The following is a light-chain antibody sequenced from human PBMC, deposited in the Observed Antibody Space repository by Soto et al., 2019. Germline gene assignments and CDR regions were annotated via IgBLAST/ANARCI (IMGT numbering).Light chain of an antibody. V-gene: IGKV1D-8*02. Sequence: AIQLTQSPSSVSASVGDSVTITCLTSQGISSFLAWYQQKPGKAPELLIYAASTLQSGVPSRFSGSGSGTDFTLTISCLQSEDFATYYCQQYYSLPPTFGQGTKVDIK. J-gene: IGKJ1*01. CDR2: AAS. CDR3: QQYYSLPPT. CDR1: QGISSF.